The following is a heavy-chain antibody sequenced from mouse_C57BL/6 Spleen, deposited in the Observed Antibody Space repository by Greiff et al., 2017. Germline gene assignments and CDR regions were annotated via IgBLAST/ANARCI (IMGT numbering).Heavy chain of an antibody. CDR2: ISSGSSTI. V-gene: IGHV5-17*01. J-gene: IGHJ4*01. CDR3: ARPRLSYAMDY. Sequence: EVQVVESGGGLVKPGGSLKLSCAASGFTFSDYGMHWVRQAPEKGLEWVAYISSGSSTIYYADTVKGRFTISRDNATNTLFLQMTSLRSEDTAMYYCARPRLSYAMDYWGQGTSVTVSS. CDR1: GFTFSDYG. D-gene: IGHD1-2*01.